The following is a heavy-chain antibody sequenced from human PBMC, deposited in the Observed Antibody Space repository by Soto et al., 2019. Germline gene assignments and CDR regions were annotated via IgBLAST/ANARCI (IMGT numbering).Heavy chain of an antibody. V-gene: IGHV1-24*01. CDR2: FDPEDGET. J-gene: IGHJ5*02. CDR1: GYTLTELS. CDR3: ATGHDYYGSGRSYNWFDP. Sequence: GASVKVSCKVSGYTLTELSMHWVRQAPGKGLEWMGGFDPEDGETIYAQKFQGRVTMTEDTSTDTAYMELSSLRSEDTAVYYCATGHDYYGSGRSYNWFDPWGQGTLVTVSS. D-gene: IGHD3-10*01.